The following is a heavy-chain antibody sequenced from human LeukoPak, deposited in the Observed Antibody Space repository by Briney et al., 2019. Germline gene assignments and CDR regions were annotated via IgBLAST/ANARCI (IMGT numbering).Heavy chain of an antibody. CDR3: ARGSETGATSRWFDP. Sequence: GGSLRLSCEASGFIFSNYAMRWVRQAPGKGLEWVSSISASGGRTYYADSVQGRFTISRDNSKNTLYLRINSLRAEDTAVFYCARGSETGATSRWFDPWGQGTLVTVSS. D-gene: IGHD1-1*01. J-gene: IGHJ5*02. V-gene: IGHV3-23*01. CDR1: GFIFSNYA. CDR2: ISASGGRT.